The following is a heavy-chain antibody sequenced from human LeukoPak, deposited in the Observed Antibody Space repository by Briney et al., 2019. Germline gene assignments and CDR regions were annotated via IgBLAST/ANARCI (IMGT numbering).Heavy chain of an antibody. CDR3: AKLGGYSYGQGFDY. CDR2: ISYDGSNK. Sequence: GRSLRLSCAASGFTFSRYAMHWVRQAPGKGLEWVAIISYDGSNKYYADSVKGRFTMSRDNSKNTLYLQMNSLRAEDTAVYYCAKLGGYSYGQGFDYWGQGTLVTVSS. V-gene: IGHV3-30-3*02. D-gene: IGHD5-18*01. J-gene: IGHJ4*02. CDR1: GFTFSRYA.